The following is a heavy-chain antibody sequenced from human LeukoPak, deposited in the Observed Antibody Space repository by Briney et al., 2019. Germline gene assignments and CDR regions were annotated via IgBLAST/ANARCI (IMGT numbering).Heavy chain of an antibody. V-gene: IGHV3-11*04. J-gene: IGHJ6*03. CDR2: ITNSGSTT. Sequence: GGSLRLSCVASGFTFSDYYMSWIRQAPGKGLEWISYITNSGSTTFYADSVKGRFSISRDNANNSLFLQMNSLRAEDTAVYYCTRDVRLRHKYYYMDVWGKGTTVTISS. CDR1: GFTFSDYY. D-gene: IGHD4-17*01. CDR3: TRDVRLRHKYYYMDV.